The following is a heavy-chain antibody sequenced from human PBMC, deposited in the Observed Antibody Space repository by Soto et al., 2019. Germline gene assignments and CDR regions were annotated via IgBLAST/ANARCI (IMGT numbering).Heavy chain of an antibody. D-gene: IGHD2-8*02. J-gene: IGHJ4*02. Sequence: ASVKVSCKASVYTFTSYAIHWVRQAPGQRLEWMGWINAGNGNTKYSQNFQGRVTITRDTSASTAYMELSSLRSEDTAVYYCARDKITGLFDYWGQGTLVTVSS. V-gene: IGHV1-3*01. CDR2: INAGNGNT. CDR1: VYTFTSYA. CDR3: ARDKITGLFDY.